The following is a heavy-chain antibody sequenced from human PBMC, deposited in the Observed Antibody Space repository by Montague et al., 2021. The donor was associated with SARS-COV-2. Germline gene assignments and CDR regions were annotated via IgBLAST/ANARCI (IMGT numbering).Heavy chain of an antibody. CDR3: ARTGYSSGWHSFDY. D-gene: IGHD6-19*01. CDR2: IYHSGST. CDR1: GGSISSINW. V-gene: IGHV4-4*02. J-gene: IGHJ4*02. Sequence: SETLSLTCVVSGGSISSINWWSWVRQPPGKGLEWIGEIYHSGSTNYNPSLKSRVTISVDKSKNQFSLKLSSVTAADTAVYYCARTGYSSGWHSFDYWGQGTLVTVSS.